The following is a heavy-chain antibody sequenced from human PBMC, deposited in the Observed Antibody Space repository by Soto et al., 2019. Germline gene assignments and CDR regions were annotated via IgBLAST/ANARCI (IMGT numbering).Heavy chain of an antibody. CDR2: ISGSGGST. V-gene: IGHV3-23*01. J-gene: IGHJ4*02. Sequence: EVQLLESGGGLVQPGGSLRLSCEASGFTFSSYAMSWVRQAPGKGRGWVSAISGSGGSTYYADSVKGRFTISRDNSKNTLYLQMNSLRAEDTAVYYCAKDLSITRRAAFDYWGQGTLVTVSS. D-gene: IGHD1-20*01. CDR1: GFTFSSYA. CDR3: AKDLSITRRAAFDY.